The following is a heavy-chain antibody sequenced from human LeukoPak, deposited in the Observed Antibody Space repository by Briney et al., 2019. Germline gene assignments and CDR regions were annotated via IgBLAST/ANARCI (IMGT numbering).Heavy chain of an antibody. J-gene: IGHJ5*02. CDR3: ARVTVTTETNWFDP. Sequence: PSETLSLTCTVSGGSISSSSYYWGWIRQPPGKGLEWIGYIYYSGSTNYDPSLKSRVTISVDTSKNQFSLKLSSVTAADTAVYYCARVTVTTETNWFDPWGQGTLVTVSS. CDR2: IYYSGST. CDR1: GGSISSSSYY. D-gene: IGHD4-17*01. V-gene: IGHV4-61*05.